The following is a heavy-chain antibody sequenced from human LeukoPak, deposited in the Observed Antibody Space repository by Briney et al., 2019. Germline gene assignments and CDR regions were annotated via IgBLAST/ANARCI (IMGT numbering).Heavy chain of an antibody. J-gene: IGHJ6*02. V-gene: IGHV3-30*03. CDR1: GFRFRNYG. CDR2: ISYDGSNE. Sequence: GGSLRLSCAASGFRFRNYGMHWVRQAPGKGLEWVALISYDGSNEYYAESVKGRFTISRDNSKNTLYLHMNTLRTEDTAVYFCAGDGSGFYYEGKSYYNRMDVWGQGTTVSVS. CDR3: AGDGSGFYYEGKSYYNRMDV. D-gene: IGHD3-22*01.